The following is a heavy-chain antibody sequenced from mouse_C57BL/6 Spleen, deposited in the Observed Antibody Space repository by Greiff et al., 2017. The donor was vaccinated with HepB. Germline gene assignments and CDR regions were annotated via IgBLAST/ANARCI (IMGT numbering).Heavy chain of an antibody. V-gene: IGHV1-76*01. Sequence: VKLLESGAELVRPGASVKLSCKASGYTFTDYYINWVKQRPGQGLEWIARIYPGSGNTYYNEKFKGKATLTAEKSSSTAYMQLSSLTSEDSAVYFCARSLLLLLNYAMDYWGQGTSVTVSP. D-gene: IGHD1-1*01. CDR3: ARSLLLLLNYAMDY. J-gene: IGHJ4*01. CDR2: IYPGSGNT. CDR1: GYTFTDYY.